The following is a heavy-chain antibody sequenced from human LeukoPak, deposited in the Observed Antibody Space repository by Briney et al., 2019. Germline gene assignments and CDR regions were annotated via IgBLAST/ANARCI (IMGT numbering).Heavy chain of an antibody. D-gene: IGHD3-22*01. CDR3: ARVLRESYYYDSSGYILLGY. CDR2: VNPSGGST. V-gene: IGHV1-46*01. CDR1: GYTFTSYY. J-gene: IGHJ4*02. Sequence: GASVKVSCKASGYTFTSYYMHWVRQAPGQGLEWMGIVNPSGGSTTYAQKFQGRVTMTRDTSTSTVYMELRSLRSDDTAVYYCARVLRESYYYDSSGYILLGYWGQGTLVTVSS.